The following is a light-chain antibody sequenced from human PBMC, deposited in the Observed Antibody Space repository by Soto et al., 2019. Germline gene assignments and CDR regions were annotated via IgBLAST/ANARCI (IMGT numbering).Light chain of an antibody. J-gene: IGLJ1*01. CDR3: CSYAGSSTFV. CDR2: GVS. Sequence: QSVLTQPASVSGSPGQSITISCTGTSSDVGSYNLVSWYQQHPGKAPQLMIYGVSKRPSGISTRFSGSKSGNTASLTISGLQAEDEADYYCCSYAGSSTFVFGTGTKVTVL. CDR1: SSDVGSYNL. V-gene: IGLV2-23*02.